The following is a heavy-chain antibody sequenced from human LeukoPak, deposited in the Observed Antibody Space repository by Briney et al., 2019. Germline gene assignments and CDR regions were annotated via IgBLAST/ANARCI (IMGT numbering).Heavy chain of an antibody. J-gene: IGHJ4*02. CDR3: VRHVTGSSHDD. V-gene: IGHV4-39*01. CDR2: LSSSGST. D-gene: IGHD1-26*01. CDR1: GASISSSIHY. Sequence: PSETLSLTCTVSGASISSSIHYWGWFRQPPGKGREWIGTLSSSGSTYYNPSLKSRVTISVDTSKNQFSLRQSSVTAADTAVYYCVRHVTGSSHDDWGQGTLVTVSS.